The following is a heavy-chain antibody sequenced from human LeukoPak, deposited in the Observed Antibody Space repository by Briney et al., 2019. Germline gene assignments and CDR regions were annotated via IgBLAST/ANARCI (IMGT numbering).Heavy chain of an antibody. CDR2: MNPNSGNT. D-gene: IGHD2/OR15-2a*01. J-gene: IGHJ4*02. V-gene: IGHV1-8*02. CDR3: ATRIRGVIY. Sequence: ASVKVSCKASGGTFSSYAISWVRQATGQGLEWMGWMNPNSGNTGYAQKFQGRVTMTRNTSISTTYLELSSLRSEDTAIYYCATRIRGVIYWGQGTLVTVSS. CDR1: GGTFSSYA.